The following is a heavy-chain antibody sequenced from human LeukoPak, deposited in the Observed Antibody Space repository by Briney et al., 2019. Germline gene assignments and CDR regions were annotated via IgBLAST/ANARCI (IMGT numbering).Heavy chain of an antibody. D-gene: IGHD1-26*01. CDR2: MFSRGST. CDR3: ARDPEEYYMDV. CDR1: GFTVSSNY. Sequence: PGGSLRLSCAASGFTVSSNYMSWVRQAPGKGLEWVSVMFSRGSTNYADSVKGRFTISRDNSKNTLYLQMNSLRAEDTAVYYCARDPEEYYMDVWGQGTMVTVSS. J-gene: IGHJ3*01. V-gene: IGHV3-53*01.